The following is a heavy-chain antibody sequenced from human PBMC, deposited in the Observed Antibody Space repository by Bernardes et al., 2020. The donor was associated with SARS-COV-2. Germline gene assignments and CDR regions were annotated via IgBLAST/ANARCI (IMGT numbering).Heavy chain of an antibody. J-gene: IGHJ4*02. CDR2: ISPSSSYI. D-gene: IGHD4-4*01. Sequence: GGSLRLSCAASGFTFSSYTMNWVRQAPGKGLEWISSISPSSSYISYADSVRGRFTISRDNAKNSMSLQMNSLRAEDTAVYYCARVDFSNLYYFDYWGQGTQGTVSS. CDR1: GFTFSSYT. CDR3: ARVDFSNLYYFDY. V-gene: IGHV3-21*06.